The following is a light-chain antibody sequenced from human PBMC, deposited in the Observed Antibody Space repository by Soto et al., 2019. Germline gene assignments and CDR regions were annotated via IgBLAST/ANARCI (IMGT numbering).Light chain of an antibody. CDR1: SSDVGGYNY. J-gene: IGLJ1*01. CDR2: DVS. CDR3: CSYAGSYSYV. Sequence: QSALTQPRSVSGSPGQSVTISCNGTSSDVGGYNYVSWYQQHPGKAPKLMIYDVSKRPSGVSDRFSGSKSGNTASLTISGLQADDEADYYCCSYAGSYSYVFGTGTKLTVL. V-gene: IGLV2-11*01.